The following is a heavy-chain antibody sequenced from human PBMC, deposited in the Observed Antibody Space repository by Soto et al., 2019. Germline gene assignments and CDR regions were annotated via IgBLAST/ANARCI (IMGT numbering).Heavy chain of an antibody. Sequence: PSETLSLTCTVSGGSISSTNYYWGWIRQPPGKGPEWIGSISYSGSTYYNPSLKSRVTISVDTSKNQFSLKLTSVSAADTAVYYCAIRITGTTTRFDPWGQGALVTVPS. CDR2: ISYSGST. V-gene: IGHV4-39*01. J-gene: IGHJ5*02. CDR3: AIRITGTTTRFDP. CDR1: GGSISSTNYY. D-gene: IGHD1-20*01.